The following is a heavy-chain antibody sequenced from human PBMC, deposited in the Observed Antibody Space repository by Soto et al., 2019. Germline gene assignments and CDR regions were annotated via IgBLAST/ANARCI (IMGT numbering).Heavy chain of an antibody. CDR3: ARTYYGDYSINWFDP. J-gene: IGHJ5*02. CDR2: IYYSGST. Sequence: SETLSLTCTVSGGSISSGDYYWSWIRQPPGKSLEWIGYIYYSGSTYYNPSLKSRVTISVDTSKNQFSLKLSSVTAADTAVYYCARTYYGDYSINWFDPWGQGTLVTVSS. CDR1: GGSISSGDYY. V-gene: IGHV4-30-4*01. D-gene: IGHD4-17*01.